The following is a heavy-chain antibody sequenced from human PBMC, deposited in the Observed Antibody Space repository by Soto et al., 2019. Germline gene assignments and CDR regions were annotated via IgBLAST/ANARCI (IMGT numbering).Heavy chain of an antibody. D-gene: IGHD3-3*01. J-gene: IGHJ6*02. CDR1: GFTFSNYA. Sequence: GGSLRLSCAASGFTFSNYAIHWVRQAPGKGLEWVAIIFYDGTIKYYADSVKGRFTVSRDNSKDAMHLQMNSLRAEDTAIYFCARASRSLEWTHGMDVWGPGTTVTVSS. CDR2: IFYDGTIK. V-gene: IGHV3-33*01. CDR3: ARASRSLEWTHGMDV.